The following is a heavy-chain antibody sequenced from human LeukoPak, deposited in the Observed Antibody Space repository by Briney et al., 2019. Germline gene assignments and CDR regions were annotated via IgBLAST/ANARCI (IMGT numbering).Heavy chain of an antibody. CDR1: DDSMSNIHYY. J-gene: IGHJ6*03. CDR2: AHYRGNT. V-gene: IGHV4-39*01. D-gene: IGHD3-3*01. CDR3: ARHSSTTIFGVLMDYYMDV. Sequence: PSETLSLTCTVSDDSMSNIHYYWGWIRQPPGKGLEWIGSAHYRGNTYYNPSLQTRLTVSVDTSKNQISLTLNYLTAADTAVYYCARHSSTTIFGVLMDYYMDVWDKGTTVTVSS.